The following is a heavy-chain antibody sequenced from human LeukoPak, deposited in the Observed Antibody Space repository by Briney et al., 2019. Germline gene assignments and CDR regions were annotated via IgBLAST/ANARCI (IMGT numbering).Heavy chain of an antibody. V-gene: IGHV1-69*13. D-gene: IGHD3-16*01. CDR3: ARVPSESAIWYYYYGMDV. CDR1: GGTFSSYA. J-gene: IGHJ6*02. CDR2: IIPIFGTA. Sequence: SVKVSCKASGGTFSSYAISWVRQAPGQGLEWMGGIIPIFGTANYAQKFQGRVTITADESTSTAYMELSSLRSEDTAVYYCARVPSESAIWYYYYGMDVWGQGTTVTVSS.